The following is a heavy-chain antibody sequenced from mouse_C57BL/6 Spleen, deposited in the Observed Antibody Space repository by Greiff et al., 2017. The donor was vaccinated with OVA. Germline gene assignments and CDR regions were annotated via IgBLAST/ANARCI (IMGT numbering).Heavy chain of an antibody. Sequence: QVQLKQPGAELVRPGSSVKLSCKASGYTFTSYWMDWVKQRPGQGLEWIGNIYPSDSETHYNQKFKDKATLTVDKSSSTAYMQLSSLTSEDSAVYYCARAVKYFDYWGQGTTLTVSS. D-gene: IGHD2-2*01. J-gene: IGHJ2*01. CDR1: GYTFTSYW. CDR3: ARAVKYFDY. V-gene: IGHV1-61*01. CDR2: IYPSDSET.